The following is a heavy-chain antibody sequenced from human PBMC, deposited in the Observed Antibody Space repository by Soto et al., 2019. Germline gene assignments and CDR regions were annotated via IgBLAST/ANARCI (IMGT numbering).Heavy chain of an antibody. J-gene: IGHJ6*03. CDR2: ISYDGSNK. CDR1: GFTFSSYG. D-gene: IGHD3-10*01. Sequence: GGSLRLSCAASGFTFSSYGMHWVRQAPGKGLEWVAVISYDGSNKYYADSVKGRFTISRDNSKNTLYLQMNSLRAEDTAVYYCAKDGVRGSVWYYMDVWGKGTTVTVSS. CDR3: AKDGVRGSVWYYMDV. V-gene: IGHV3-30*18.